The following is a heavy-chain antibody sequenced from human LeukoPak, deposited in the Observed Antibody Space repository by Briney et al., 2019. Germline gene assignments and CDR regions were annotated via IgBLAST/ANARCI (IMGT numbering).Heavy chain of an antibody. D-gene: IGHD3-10*01. CDR3: ARDQIWFGDGGWFDP. J-gene: IGHJ5*02. CDR1: GFTFSSYW. V-gene: IGHV3-7*03. CDR2: IKQDGSEK. Sequence: GGSLRLSCAASGFTFSSYWMSWVRQAPGKGLEWVANIKQDGSEKYYVDSVEGRFTISRDNAKNSLYLQMNSLRAEDTAVYYCARDQIWFGDGGWFDPWGQGTLVTVSS.